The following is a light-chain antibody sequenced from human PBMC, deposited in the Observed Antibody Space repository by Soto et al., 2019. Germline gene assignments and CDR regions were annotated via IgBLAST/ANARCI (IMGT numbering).Light chain of an antibody. CDR1: QSIITY. CDR3: LQDYDYPRT. CDR2: TAS. Sequence: VDTVTITCRASQSIITYLHWYKQKPGKAPRLLIYTASSLQSGVPSRFRGRGSGTDFTLTISSLKPEDFETYYCLQDYDYPRTFGQGTKVDIK. J-gene: IGKJ1*01. V-gene: IGKV1-6*01.